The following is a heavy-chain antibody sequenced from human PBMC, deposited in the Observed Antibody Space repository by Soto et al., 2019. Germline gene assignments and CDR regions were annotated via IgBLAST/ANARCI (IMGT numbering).Heavy chain of an antibody. D-gene: IGHD2-15*01. Sequence: GGSLRLSCAASGFTFSIYSMNWVRQAPGKGLEWVSSISSSSSYIYYADSVKGRFTISRDNAKNSLYLQMNSLRAEDTAVYYCARLGYCSGGSCYSSGYWGQGTLVTVSS. J-gene: IGHJ4*02. CDR3: ARLGYCSGGSCYSSGY. CDR2: ISSSSSYI. V-gene: IGHV3-21*01. CDR1: GFTFSIYS.